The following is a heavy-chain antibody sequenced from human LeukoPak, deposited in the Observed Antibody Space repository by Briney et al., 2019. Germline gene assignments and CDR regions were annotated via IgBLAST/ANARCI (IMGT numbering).Heavy chain of an antibody. CDR2: INQDGSQK. D-gene: IGHD6-6*01. J-gene: IGHJ4*02. Sequence: PGGSLRLSCAVSGLSFDTNWMSWVRQVPGKGVEWVANINQDGSQKNYLDSLRGRLTIFRDNAKNSLSLQMDSLRAEDTALYYCARYSSSATYFDSWGQGTLVTVSS. CDR1: GLSFDTNW. V-gene: IGHV3-7*05. CDR3: ARYSSSATYFDS.